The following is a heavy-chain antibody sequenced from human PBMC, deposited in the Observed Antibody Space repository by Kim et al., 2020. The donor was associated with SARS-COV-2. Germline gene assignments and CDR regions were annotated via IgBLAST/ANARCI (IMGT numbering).Heavy chain of an antibody. D-gene: IGHD2-2*01. V-gene: IGHV1-69*04. J-gene: IGHJ6*02. CDR3: ARGGSTGNYYYGMDV. Sequence: QKFQGRVTITADKSTSTAYMELSSLRSEDTAVYYCARGGSTGNYYYGMDVWGQGTTVTVSS.